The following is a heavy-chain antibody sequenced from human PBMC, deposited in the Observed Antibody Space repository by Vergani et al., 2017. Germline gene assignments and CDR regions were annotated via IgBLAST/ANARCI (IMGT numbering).Heavy chain of an antibody. V-gene: IGHV3-48*04. CDR3: ARPAATFVYYFDY. CDR2: ISSSSSTI. CDR1: GFTFSRYS. J-gene: IGHJ4*02. Sequence: EVQLVESGGGLVQPGGSLRLSCAASGFTFSRYSMNWVRQAPGKGLEWVSYISSSSSTIYYADSVKGRFTISRDNAKNSLYLQMNSLRAEDTAVYYCARPAATFVYYFDYWGQGTLVTVSS. D-gene: IGHD3-16*01.